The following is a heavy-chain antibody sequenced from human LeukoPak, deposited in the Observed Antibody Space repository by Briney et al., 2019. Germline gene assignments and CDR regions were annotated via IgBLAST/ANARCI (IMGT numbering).Heavy chain of an antibody. Sequence: SETLSLTCAVSGGSITTTDFDWAWIRQPPGQGFEWIATISSSGKAYYYPSLMSRVTISVDTSKNQFSLDVTSVTAADTGLFYCARFRGGTGFDYWGRGILVIVS. J-gene: IGHJ4*02. D-gene: IGHD2-15*01. CDR3: ARFRGGTGFDY. CDR1: GGSITTTDFD. V-gene: IGHV4-39*01. CDR2: ISSSGKA.